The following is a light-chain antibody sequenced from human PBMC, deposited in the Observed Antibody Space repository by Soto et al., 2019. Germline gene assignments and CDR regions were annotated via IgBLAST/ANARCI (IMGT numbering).Light chain of an antibody. CDR3: SSFAGNNNLV. Sequence: QSALTQPPSASGSPGQSVTISCTGTSNNVGGYNYVSWYQQHPGKAPKLMISEVSKRPSGVPDRFSGSKSGNTASLTVSGLQAEDEADYYCSSFAGNNNLVFGGGTQLTVL. CDR1: SNNVGGYNY. V-gene: IGLV2-8*01. J-gene: IGLJ2*01. CDR2: EVS.